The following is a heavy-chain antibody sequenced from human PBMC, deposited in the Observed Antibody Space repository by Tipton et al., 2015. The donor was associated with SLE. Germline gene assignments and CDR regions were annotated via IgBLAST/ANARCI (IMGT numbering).Heavy chain of an antibody. V-gene: IGHV3-30*02. Sequence: SLRLSCAASGFTFSSYGMHWVRQAPGKGLEWVAFIRYDGSNKYYAGSVKGRFTISRDNSKNTLYLQMNSLRAEDTAVYYCAKDGGKSSSSRVYFDYWGQGTLVTVSS. J-gene: IGHJ4*02. D-gene: IGHD6-6*01. CDR2: IRYDGSNK. CDR1: GFTFSSYG. CDR3: AKDGGKSSSSRVYFDY.